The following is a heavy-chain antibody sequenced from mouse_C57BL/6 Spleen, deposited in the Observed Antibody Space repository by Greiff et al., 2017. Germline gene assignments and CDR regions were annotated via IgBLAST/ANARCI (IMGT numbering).Heavy chain of an antibody. CDR2: ISSGGDYI. CDR3: TRNAFTSPYYFDD. D-gene: IGHD1-1*01. Sequence: EVQRVESGAGLVKPGGSLKLSCAASGFTFSSYAMSWVRQTPEQRLEWVAYISSGGDYIYYADTVKGRFTIAKDNARNTLYLQMSSLKSEDTAMYYCTRNAFTSPYYFDDWGQGTTLTVSS. J-gene: IGHJ2*01. CDR1: GFTFSSYA. V-gene: IGHV5-9-1*02.